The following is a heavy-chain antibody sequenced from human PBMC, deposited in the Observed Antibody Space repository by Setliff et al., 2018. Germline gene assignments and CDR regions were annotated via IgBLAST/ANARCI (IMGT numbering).Heavy chain of an antibody. J-gene: IGHJ1*01. D-gene: IGHD4-17*01. CDR2: INPKTGDT. Sequence: ASVKVSCKASGHPFIGYFMHWVRQAPGQGLEWMGWINPKTGDTLYAPKFQGRVTMTRDRSSNTAYMDLSRLTSDDTAVYYCARVAYGLEYFQYWGQGTLVTVS. CDR3: ARVAYGLEYFQY. V-gene: IGHV1-2*02. CDR1: GHPFIGYF.